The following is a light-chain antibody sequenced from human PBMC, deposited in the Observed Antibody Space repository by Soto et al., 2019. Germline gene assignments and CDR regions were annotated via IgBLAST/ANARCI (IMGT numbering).Light chain of an antibody. CDR3: GAWYNSLSAPYV. CDR1: SSNIGNNY. J-gene: IGLJ1*01. CDR2: ENN. V-gene: IGLV1-51*02. Sequence: QSVLTQPPSVSAAPGQKVTISCSGSSSNIGNNYVAWYQQLPGTAPKLLIYENNKRPSGIPDRFSGSKSGTSATLGITGLQTGDEADYYCGAWYNSLSAPYVFGTGTKLTVL.